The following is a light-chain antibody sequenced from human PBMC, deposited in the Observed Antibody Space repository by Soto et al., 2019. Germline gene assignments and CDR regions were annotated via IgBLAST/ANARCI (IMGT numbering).Light chain of an antibody. Sequence: QPVLTQSPSASASRGASVKLTCTLSSGHSNYAIAWHQQQSEKGPRYLMKLNSDGSHSKGDGIPDRFSGSSSGAERYLTISGLQSEDEADYYCQTWGSGIVVFGGGTKLTVL. J-gene: IGLJ2*01. CDR2: LNSDGSH. CDR3: QTWGSGIVV. V-gene: IGLV4-69*01. CDR1: SGHSNYA.